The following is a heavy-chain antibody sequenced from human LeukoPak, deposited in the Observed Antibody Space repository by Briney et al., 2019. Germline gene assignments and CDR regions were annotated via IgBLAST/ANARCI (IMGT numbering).Heavy chain of an antibody. V-gene: IGHV3-30*04. CDR1: GFTFSSYA. Sequence: GGSLRLSCAASGFTFSSYAMHWVRQAPGKGLEWVAVISYDGSNKYYADSVKGRFTISRDNSKNTLYLQMDSLRAEDTAVYYCARGSGYDYWGQGTLVTVSS. D-gene: IGHD5-12*01. CDR2: ISYDGSNK. CDR3: ARGSGYDY. J-gene: IGHJ4*02.